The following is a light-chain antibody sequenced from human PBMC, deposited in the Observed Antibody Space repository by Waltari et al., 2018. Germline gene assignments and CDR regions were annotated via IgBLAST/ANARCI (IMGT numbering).Light chain of an antibody. J-gene: IGKJ4*01. CDR1: QDISNY. V-gene: IGKV1-33*01. Sequence: DIKLTQSQSSLSAAVGDRVTTTCQASQDISNYINWFQQRPGKAPKLLIYDVSDLERGVPSRFSGSGSGTAFTFTISSLQPEDVATYFCQQYHNLPLTFGGGTKVDIK. CDR2: DVS. CDR3: QQYHNLPLT.